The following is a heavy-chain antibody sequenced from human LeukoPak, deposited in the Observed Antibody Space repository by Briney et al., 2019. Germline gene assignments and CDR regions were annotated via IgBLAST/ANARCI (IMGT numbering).Heavy chain of an antibody. CDR3: AGYCSSTSCYRYFDY. J-gene: IGHJ4*02. D-gene: IGHD2-2*03. Sequence: SETLSLTCAVYGGSFSGYYWSWIRQPPGKGLEWTGEINHSGSTNYNPSLKSRVTISVDTSKNQFSLKLSSVTAADTAVYYCAGYCSSTSCYRYFDYWGQGTLVTVSS. CDR2: INHSGST. V-gene: IGHV4-34*01. CDR1: GGSFSGYY.